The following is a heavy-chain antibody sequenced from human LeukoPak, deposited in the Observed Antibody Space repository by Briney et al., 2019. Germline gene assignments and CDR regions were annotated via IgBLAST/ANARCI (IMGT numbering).Heavy chain of an antibody. Sequence: GASVKVSCKASGYTFTGYYMHWVRQAPGQGLEWMGWINPNSGGTIYAQKFQGRVTMTEDTSTDTAYMELSSLRSEDTAVYYCATGRDYWGQGTLVTVSS. V-gene: IGHV1-2*02. CDR1: GYTFTGYY. J-gene: IGHJ4*02. CDR2: INPNSGGT. CDR3: ATGRDY.